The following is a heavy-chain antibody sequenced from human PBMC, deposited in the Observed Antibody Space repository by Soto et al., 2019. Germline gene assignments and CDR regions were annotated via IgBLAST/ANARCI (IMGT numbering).Heavy chain of an antibody. Sequence: GGSLRLSCAASGFTFSSYAMSWVRQAPGKGLEWVSAISGSGGSTYYADSVKGRFTISRDNSKNTLYLQMNSLRAEDTAVYYCAKDGWPDRCTTPEYFQHWGQGTLVTVSS. CDR1: GFTFSSYA. D-gene: IGHD1-1*01. V-gene: IGHV3-23*01. CDR2: ISGSGGST. J-gene: IGHJ1*01. CDR3: AKDGWPDRCTTPEYFQH.